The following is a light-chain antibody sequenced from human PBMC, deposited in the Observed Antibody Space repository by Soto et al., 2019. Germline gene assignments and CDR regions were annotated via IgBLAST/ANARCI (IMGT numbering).Light chain of an antibody. V-gene: IGKV3D-15*01. J-gene: IGKJ4*01. CDR3: QQYNNWPLT. CDR1: QSVSSN. CDR2: GAS. Sequence: EIVMTQSPPTLSVSPGERATLSCRASQSVSSNLAWYQQKPGQAPRLLISGASTRATGIPARFSGSGSGTEFTLTISSLQSEDFAVYYCQQYNNWPLTFGGGTKMEIK.